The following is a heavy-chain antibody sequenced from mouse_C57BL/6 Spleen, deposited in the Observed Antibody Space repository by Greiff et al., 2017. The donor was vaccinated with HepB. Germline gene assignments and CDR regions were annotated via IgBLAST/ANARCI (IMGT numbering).Heavy chain of an antibody. CDR2: IYPGDGDT. D-gene: IGHD2-3*01. V-gene: IGHV1-82*01. Sequence: VQLVESGPELVKPGASVKISCKASGYAFSSSWMNWVKQRPGKGLEWIGRIYPGDGDTNYNGKFKGKATLTADKSSSTAYMQLSSLTSEDSAVYFCAPLDGYYPFAYWGQGTLVTVSA. CDR3: APLDGYYPFAY. J-gene: IGHJ3*01. CDR1: GYAFSSSW.